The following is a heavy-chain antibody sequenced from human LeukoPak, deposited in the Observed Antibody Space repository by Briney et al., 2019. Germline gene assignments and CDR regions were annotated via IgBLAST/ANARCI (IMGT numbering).Heavy chain of an antibody. Sequence: RPGGSLRLSCAASGFTFSSYAMSWVRQAPGKGLEWVSAISGSGGSTYYADSVKGRFTISRDNSKNTLYLQMNSLRAEDTAVYYCAKAGGWFGELLQTSADNWFDPWGQGTLVTVSS. V-gene: IGHV3-23*01. CDR2: ISGSGGST. CDR3: AKAGGWFGELLQTSADNWFDP. D-gene: IGHD3-10*01. J-gene: IGHJ5*02. CDR1: GFTFSSYA.